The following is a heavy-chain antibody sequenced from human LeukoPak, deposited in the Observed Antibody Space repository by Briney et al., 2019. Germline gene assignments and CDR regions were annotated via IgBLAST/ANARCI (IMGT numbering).Heavy chain of an antibody. J-gene: IGHJ6*02. D-gene: IGHD2-15*01. Sequence: ASVKVSCKVSVYTLTELSMHWVRQAPGKGLEWMGGFDPEDGETIYAQKFQGRVTMTEDTSTDTAYMELSSLRSEDTAVYYCATDAKLHCSGGSCYLYYYYGMDVWGQGTTVTVSS. CDR1: VYTLTELS. V-gene: IGHV1-24*01. CDR3: ATDAKLHCSGGSCYLYYYYGMDV. CDR2: FDPEDGET.